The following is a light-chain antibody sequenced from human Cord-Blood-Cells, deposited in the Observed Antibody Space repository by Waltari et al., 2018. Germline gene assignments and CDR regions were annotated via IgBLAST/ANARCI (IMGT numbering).Light chain of an antibody. CDR1: SRDVWSYKL. V-gene: IGLV2-23*02. CDR2: EVS. Sequence: QSPLTHPASVSGPPGQSLTLSCTATSRDVWSYKLVLWYQQPPGKAPKPMVYEVSNPPSGVSNRFSCSKSGNTASLTISGLQAEDEADYYCCSYAGSSTWVFGGGTKLIVL. CDR3: CSYAGSSTWV. J-gene: IGLJ3*02.